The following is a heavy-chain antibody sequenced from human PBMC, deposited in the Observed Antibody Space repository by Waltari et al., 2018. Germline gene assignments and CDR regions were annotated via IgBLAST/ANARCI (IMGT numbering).Heavy chain of an antibody. D-gene: IGHD6-19*01. Sequence: QVQLQESGSGLVKPSETLSLTCTVSGGSISSYYWSWIRQPPGKGLERIGYIYYSGSTNYTPSLKSRVTISVDTSKNQFSLKLSSVTAADTAVYYCARVTFSGLDYWGQGTLVTVSS. CDR3: ARVTFSGLDY. J-gene: IGHJ4*02. CDR1: GGSISSYY. CDR2: IYYSGST. V-gene: IGHV4-59*01.